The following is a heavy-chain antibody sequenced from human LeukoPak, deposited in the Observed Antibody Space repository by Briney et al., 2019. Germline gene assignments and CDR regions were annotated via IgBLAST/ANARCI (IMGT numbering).Heavy chain of an antibody. V-gene: IGHV5-51*01. CDR2: IYPGDSDT. Sequence: RGESLKISCKASGYSFSSYWIAWVRQMPGKGLEWMGIIYPGDSDTRYSPSFQGQVTISADRSISTASLQWSSLKASDTAMYYCARLTGILGAATYFDYWGQGTLVTVSS. D-gene: IGHD1-26*01. CDR1: GYSFSSYW. CDR3: ARLTGILGAATYFDY. J-gene: IGHJ4*02.